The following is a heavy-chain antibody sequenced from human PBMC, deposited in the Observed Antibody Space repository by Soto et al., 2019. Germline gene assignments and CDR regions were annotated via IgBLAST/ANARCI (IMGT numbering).Heavy chain of an antibody. V-gene: IGHV3-30-3*01. CDR2: ISYDGSNK. CDR3: ARPRWSDDYNWGYFDL. J-gene: IGHJ2*01. CDR1: GFTFSSYA. Sequence: QVQLVESGGGVVQPGRSLRLSCAASGFTFSSYAMHWVRQAPGKGLEWVAGISYDGSNKYYADSVKGRFTISRDNPKNTLYLQINSRIAEDTPVYYCARPRWSDDYNWGYFDLWGRGTLVTVAA. D-gene: IGHD4-4*01.